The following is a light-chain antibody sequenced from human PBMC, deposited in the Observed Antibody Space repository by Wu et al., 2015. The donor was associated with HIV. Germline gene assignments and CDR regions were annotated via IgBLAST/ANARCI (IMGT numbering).Light chain of an antibody. J-gene: IGKJ4*01. CDR3: QQYNGPLT. Sequence: DIQMTQSPFTLSASVGDRVTITCRASQSISRSLAWYQQKPGKAPKLLIYKASTLETGVPSRFSGSGSGTEFTLTISSLQPDDFATYYCQQYNGPLTFGGGTKVEIK. V-gene: IGKV1-5*03. CDR1: QSISRS. CDR2: KAS.